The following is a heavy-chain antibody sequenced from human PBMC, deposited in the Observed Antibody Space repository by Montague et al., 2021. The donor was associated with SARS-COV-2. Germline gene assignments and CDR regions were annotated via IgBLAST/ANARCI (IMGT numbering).Heavy chain of an antibody. CDR3: ARWISRLRGVDE. J-gene: IGHJ4*02. CDR2: ITHRGST. Sequence: SQTLSLTCAVYGGSFSGYYWTWIRQAPGKGLEWIGEITHRGSTTYNPSLESRVTISVDTSKKQFSLKLSSVTAADTAVYYCARWISRLRGVDEWGQGTLVTVSS. D-gene: IGHD3-10*01. CDR1: GGSFSGYY. V-gene: IGHV4-34*01.